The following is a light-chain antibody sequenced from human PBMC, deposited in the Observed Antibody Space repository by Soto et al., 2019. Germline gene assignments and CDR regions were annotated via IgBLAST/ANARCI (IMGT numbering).Light chain of an antibody. V-gene: IGLV7-43*01. Sequence: QAVVTQEPSLTVSPGGTVTLPCASRTGAVTSGYYPSWFQQKPGQAPSALIHSARNKHSGTPARFSGSLLGGKAALTLSGGQPEVEAEYYCVMYYGGAWGFGGGTKLTFL. CDR2: SAR. CDR1: TGAVTSGYY. J-gene: IGLJ2*01. CDR3: VMYYGGAWG.